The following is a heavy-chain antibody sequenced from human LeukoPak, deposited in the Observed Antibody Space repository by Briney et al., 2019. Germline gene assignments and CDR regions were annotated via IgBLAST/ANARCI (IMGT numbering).Heavy chain of an antibody. CDR1: GFTFSSYW. CDR3: ARRYCSSTSCHTDYYYYYMDV. CDR2: INSDGSSK. Sequence: GGSLRLSCAASGFTFSSYWMHWVRQAPGKGLVWVSRINSDGSSKSYADSVKGRFTISRDNAKNTLYLQMNSLRAEDTAVYYCARRYCSSTSCHTDYYYYYMDVWGKGTTVTVSS. J-gene: IGHJ6*03. V-gene: IGHV3-74*01. D-gene: IGHD2-2*01.